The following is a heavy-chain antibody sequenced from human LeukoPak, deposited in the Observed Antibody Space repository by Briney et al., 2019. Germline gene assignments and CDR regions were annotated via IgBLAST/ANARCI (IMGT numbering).Heavy chain of an antibody. CDR3: ASDQNYAFDN. D-gene: IGHD1-7*01. CDR2: IGIDSGNT. Sequence: GGSLRLSCTASGFPFIEYSMNWVRQAPGKGLEWISYIGIDSGNTKYADSVRGRFTISADKAKNSLYLKMNSLRVEDTAVYYCASDQNYAFDNWGQGTMVAVAS. CDR1: GFPFIEYS. J-gene: IGHJ4*02. V-gene: IGHV3-48*01.